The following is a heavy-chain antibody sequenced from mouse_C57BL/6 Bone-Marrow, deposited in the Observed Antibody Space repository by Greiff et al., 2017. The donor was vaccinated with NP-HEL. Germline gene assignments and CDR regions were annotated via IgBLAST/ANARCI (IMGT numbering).Heavy chain of an antibody. V-gene: IGHV3-6*01. CDR1: GYSITSGYY. CDR2: ISYDGSN. D-gene: IGHD2-3*01. Sequence: EVKLQESGPGLVKPSQSLSLTCSVTGYSITSGYYWNWIRQFPGNKLEWMGYISYDGSNNYNPSLKNRISITRDTSKNQFFLKLNSVTTEDTATYYCARDGDGPWFAYWGQVTLVTVSA. J-gene: IGHJ3*01. CDR3: ARDGDGPWFAY.